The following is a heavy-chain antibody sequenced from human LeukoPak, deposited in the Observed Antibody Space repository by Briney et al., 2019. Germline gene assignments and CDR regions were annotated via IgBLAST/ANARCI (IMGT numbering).Heavy chain of an antibody. V-gene: IGHV1-24*01. CDR3: ATDRITIFGVVTMGY. D-gene: IGHD3-3*01. J-gene: IGHJ4*02. CDR2: FDPEDGET. CDR1: GYTLTELC. Sequence: ASVKVSCKVSGYTLTELCMHWVRQAPGKGLEWMGGFDPEDGETIYAQKFQGRVTMTEDTSTDTAYMELSSLRSEDTAVSYCATDRITIFGVVTMGYWGQGTLVTVSS.